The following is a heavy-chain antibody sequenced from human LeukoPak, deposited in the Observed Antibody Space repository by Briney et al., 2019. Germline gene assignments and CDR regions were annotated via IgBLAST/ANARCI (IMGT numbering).Heavy chain of an antibody. CDR2: IIPIFGTA. D-gene: IGHD1-20*01. Sequence: SVNLSCKASGCTFSICAISWVRQAPGQGLERMGGIIPIFGTANYAQKFQGRVTITADKSTSTAYMELSSLRSEDTAVYYCARGKYNWNPGQYYYFDYWGQGTLVTVSS. V-gene: IGHV1-69*06. J-gene: IGHJ4*02. CDR3: ARGKYNWNPGQYYYFDY. CDR1: GCTFSICA.